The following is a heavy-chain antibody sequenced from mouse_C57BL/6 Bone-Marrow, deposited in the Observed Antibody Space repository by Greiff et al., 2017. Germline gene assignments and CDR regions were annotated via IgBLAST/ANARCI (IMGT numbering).Heavy chain of an antibody. D-gene: IGHD1-1*01. Sequence: VKLQQSGTELVKPGASVKLSCKASGYTFTSYWMHWVKQRPGQGLEWIGNINPSNGGTNYNEKFKSKATLTVDKSSSAAYMQLSSLTSEDSAVYYCARGVAEVYYYSMDYWGQGTSVTVSS. CDR1: GYTFTSYW. CDR3: ARGVAEVYYYSMDY. V-gene: IGHV1-53*01. CDR2: INPSNGGT. J-gene: IGHJ4*01.